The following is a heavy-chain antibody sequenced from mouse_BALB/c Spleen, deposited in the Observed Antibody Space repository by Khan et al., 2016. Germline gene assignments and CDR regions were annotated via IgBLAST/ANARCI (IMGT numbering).Heavy chain of an antibody. Sequence: QVQLQQSGPELVKPGASVKLSCKASGYTFISYDINWVRQRPEQGLEWMGWIFPGDGFTKYNEKFKGKATLTTDKSSSTAYMQLSRLTSEDSAVYFCARETVVSPYYFDYWGQGTTLTVSS. CDR1: GYTFISYD. J-gene: IGHJ2*01. D-gene: IGHD1-1*01. V-gene: IGHV1-85*01. CDR3: ARETVVSPYYFDY. CDR2: IFPGDGFT.